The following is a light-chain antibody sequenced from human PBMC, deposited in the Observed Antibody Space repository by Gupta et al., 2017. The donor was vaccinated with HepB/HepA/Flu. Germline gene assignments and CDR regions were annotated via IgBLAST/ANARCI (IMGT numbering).Light chain of an antibody. J-gene: IGLJ1*01. CDR1: SSNIGSNT. V-gene: IGLV1-44*01. CDR2: NNN. Sequence: QSVLTQPPSASGTPGQRVTISCSGSSSNIGSNTVNWYQQLPGTAPKLLIYNNNQRPSGAPDRFSGSKSGTSASLAISGLQAEEEADYYCAAWEDSRNGRYVFGTGTKVTVL. CDR3: AAWEDSRNGRYV.